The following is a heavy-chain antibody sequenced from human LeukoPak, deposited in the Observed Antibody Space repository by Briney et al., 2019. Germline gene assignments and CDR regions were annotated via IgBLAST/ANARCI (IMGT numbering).Heavy chain of an antibody. CDR2: IYYSGST. CDR3: ARVGRGDGYSLALYYFDY. Sequence: PSETLSLTCTVSGGSISSYYWSWIRQPPGKGLEWIGYIYYSGSTNYNPSLKSRVTISVDTSKNQFSLKLSSVTAADTAVYYCARVGRGDGYSLALYYFDYWGQGTLVTVSS. J-gene: IGHJ4*02. CDR1: GGSISSYY. V-gene: IGHV4-59*01. D-gene: IGHD5-24*01.